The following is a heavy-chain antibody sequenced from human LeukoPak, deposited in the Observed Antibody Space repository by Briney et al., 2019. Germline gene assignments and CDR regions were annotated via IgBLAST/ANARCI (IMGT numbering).Heavy chain of an antibody. J-gene: IGHJ4*02. CDR3: ARQGPYYDFWSGPDY. V-gene: IGHV4-59*01. Sequence: PSETLSLTCTVSGGSISRYYWSWIRQPPGKGLERIGYIYYGGSTNYNPSLKSRVTISVDTSKNQFSLKLSSVTAADTAVYYCARQGPYYDFWSGPDYWGQGTLVTVSS. CDR2: IYYGGST. D-gene: IGHD3-3*01. CDR1: GGSISRYY.